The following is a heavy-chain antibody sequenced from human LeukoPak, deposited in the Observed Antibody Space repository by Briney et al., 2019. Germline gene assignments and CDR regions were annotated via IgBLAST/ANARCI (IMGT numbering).Heavy chain of an antibody. CDR3: ARVRCSGGSCYPYFDY. CDR2: IYTSGST. D-gene: IGHD2-15*01. V-gene: IGHV4-4*07. Sequence: SETLSLTCTVSGGSISSYYWSWIRQPAGKGLEWIGRIYTSGSTNYNPSLKSRVTMSVDTSKNQFSLKLSSVTAADTAVYYCARVRCSGGSCYPYFDYWGQGTLVTVSS. CDR1: GGSISSYY. J-gene: IGHJ4*02.